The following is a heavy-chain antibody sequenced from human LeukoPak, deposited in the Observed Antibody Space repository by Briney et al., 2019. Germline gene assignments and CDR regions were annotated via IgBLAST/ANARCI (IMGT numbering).Heavy chain of an antibody. Sequence: ASVKVSCRASGYTFTGYYIHWVRQAPGQGLEWMGKINPSGGSTSYAQKFQGRVTMTRDTSTSTVYMELSSLRSEDTAVYYCARAQGPDIVVVDDYWGQGTLVTVSS. J-gene: IGHJ4*02. CDR2: INPSGGST. CDR1: GYTFTGYY. D-gene: IGHD2-2*01. V-gene: IGHV1-46*01. CDR3: ARAQGPDIVVVDDY.